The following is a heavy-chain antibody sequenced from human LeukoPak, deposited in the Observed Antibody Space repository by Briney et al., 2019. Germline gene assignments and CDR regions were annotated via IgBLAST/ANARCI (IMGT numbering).Heavy chain of an antibody. Sequence: GGSLRLSCAASGFTFSSYSMNWVRQAPGKGLEWVSSISIISSYIYYADSVKGRFTISRDNAKNSLYLQMNSLRAEDTAVYYCARDSYDFWSGFLDYYYYYMDVWGKGTTVTVSS. V-gene: IGHV3-21*01. J-gene: IGHJ6*03. CDR2: ISIISSYI. CDR1: GFTFSSYS. CDR3: ARDSYDFWSGFLDYYYYYMDV. D-gene: IGHD3-3*01.